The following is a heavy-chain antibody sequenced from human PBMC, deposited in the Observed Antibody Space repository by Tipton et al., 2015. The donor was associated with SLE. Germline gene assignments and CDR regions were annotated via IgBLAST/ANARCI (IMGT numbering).Heavy chain of an antibody. D-gene: IGHD2/OR15-2a*01. V-gene: IGHV4-34*01. CDR1: GRSFSGYY. J-gene: IGHJ4*02. CDR3: ANTEYVFFNGDF. Sequence: TLSLTCAVYGRSFSGYYWSWIRQPPGKGLEWIGEINHSGSANYNPSLKSRVTISLDTSKKQFSLNLRFVTAADTAVYYCANTEYVFFNGDFWGQGKPVTVSS. CDR2: INHSGSA.